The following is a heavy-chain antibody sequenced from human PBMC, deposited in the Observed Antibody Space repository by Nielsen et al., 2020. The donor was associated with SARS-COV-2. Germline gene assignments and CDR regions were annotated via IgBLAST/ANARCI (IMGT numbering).Heavy chain of an antibody. V-gene: IGHV3-30*18. CDR2: VSNDGNIQ. J-gene: IGHJ4*02. D-gene: IGHD3-22*01. CDR3: AKHRWGHFYDSIDY. Sequence: GGSLRLSCAASGFTFSIYAMHWVRQAPGKGLEWVAVVSNDGNIQYYSDSVKGRFTISRDNSKNTVYLQMNSLRAEDTAVYYCAKHRWGHFYDSIDYWGQGNLVTVSS. CDR1: GFTFSIYA.